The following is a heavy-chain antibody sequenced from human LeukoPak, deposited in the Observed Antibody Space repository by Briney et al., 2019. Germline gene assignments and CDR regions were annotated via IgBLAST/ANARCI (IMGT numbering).Heavy chain of an antibody. V-gene: IGHV3-21*01. CDR2: IKSSTSYI. Sequence: GGALRLSCAASGFTFSSYSMNWVRQAPGKGLEGVSSIKSSTSYIYYADSVKGRFTISRDNAKSSLYLQMNSLRAEDTAVYYCARDLDGSATFDYWGQGTLVTVSS. CDR3: ARDLDGSATFDY. CDR1: GFTFSSYS. D-gene: IGHD1-26*01. J-gene: IGHJ4*02.